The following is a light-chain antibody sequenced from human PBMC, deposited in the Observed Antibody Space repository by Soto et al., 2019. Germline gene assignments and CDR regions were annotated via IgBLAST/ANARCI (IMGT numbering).Light chain of an antibody. Sequence: QSALTQPASVSGSPGQSITISCTGTSSDIGPYNYVSWYQHHPGKAPKLIISEVSNRASGVSNRFSGSKSGNTASLTISGLQAEDEADYYCSSYKNTFTFYVFGTGTKVTVL. V-gene: IGLV2-14*01. CDR1: SSDIGPYNY. J-gene: IGLJ1*01. CDR3: SSYKNTFTFYV. CDR2: EVS.